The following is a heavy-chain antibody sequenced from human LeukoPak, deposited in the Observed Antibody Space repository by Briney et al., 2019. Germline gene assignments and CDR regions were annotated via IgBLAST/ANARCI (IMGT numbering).Heavy chain of an antibody. V-gene: IGHV1-69*13. CDR3: ARERDYHTDYYYYYGMDV. J-gene: IGHJ6*02. CDR2: IIPIFGTA. Sequence: SVKVSCKASGGTFSSYAISWVRQAPGQGLEWMGGIIPIFGTANYAQKFQGRVTITADESTSTAHMELSSLRSEDTAVYYCARERDYHTDYYYYYGMDVWGQGTTVTVSS. D-gene: IGHD4-11*01. CDR1: GGTFSSYA.